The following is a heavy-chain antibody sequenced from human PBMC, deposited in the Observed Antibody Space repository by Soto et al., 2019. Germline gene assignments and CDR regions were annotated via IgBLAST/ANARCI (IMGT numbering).Heavy chain of an antibody. Sequence: QLQLQESGSGLVKPSQTLSLTCAVSGGSISSGGYSWSWIRQPPGKGLEWIGYIYHSGSTYYNPSLKSRVTISVDRSKNQFSLKLSYVTAADTAVYSCAGGWLRADYWGQGTMVTVSS. V-gene: IGHV4-30-2*01. CDR1: GGSISSGGYS. CDR3: AGGWLRADY. D-gene: IGHD5-12*01. J-gene: IGHJ4*02. CDR2: IYHSGST.